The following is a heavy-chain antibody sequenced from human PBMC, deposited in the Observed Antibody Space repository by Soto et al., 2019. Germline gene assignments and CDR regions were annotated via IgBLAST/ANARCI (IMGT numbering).Heavy chain of an antibody. CDR3: AIPGYCTNGVCLRTDYYYYGMDV. J-gene: IGHJ6*02. CDR1: GGTFSSYA. CDR2: IIPIFGTA. V-gene: IGHV1-69*13. Sequence: GASVKVSCKASGGTFSSYAISWVRQAPGQGLEWMGGIIPIFGTANYAQKFQGRGTITADESTSTAYMELSSLRSEDTAVYYCAIPGYCTNGVCLRTDYYYYGMDVWGQGTTVTVSS. D-gene: IGHD2-8*01.